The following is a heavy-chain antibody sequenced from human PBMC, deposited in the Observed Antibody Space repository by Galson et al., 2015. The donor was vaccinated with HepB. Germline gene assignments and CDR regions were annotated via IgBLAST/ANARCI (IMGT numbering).Heavy chain of an antibody. CDR1: GFTFSSYG. CDR2: IWYDGSNK. J-gene: IGHJ3*02. Sequence: SLRLSCAASGFTFSSYGKHWVRQAPGRGLEWVAVIWYDGSNKYYADSVKGRFTISRDNSKNTLYLQMNSLRAEDTAVYYCARGEYYYDSSGYQDAFDIWGQGTMVTVFS. D-gene: IGHD3-22*01. V-gene: IGHV3-33*01. CDR3: ARGEYYYDSSGYQDAFDI.